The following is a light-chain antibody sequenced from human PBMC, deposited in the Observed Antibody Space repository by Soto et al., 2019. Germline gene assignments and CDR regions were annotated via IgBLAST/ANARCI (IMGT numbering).Light chain of an antibody. Sequence: QSVLTQPPSVSGAPGQRVTISCTGSSSNVGAGHDVHWYQQLPGTAPKLLIYEDNIRPSGVPDRFSASKSGTSASLTITGLQTEDEADYYCQAYDSSLSGLLFGGGTKLTVL. CDR1: SSNVGAGHD. CDR3: QAYDSSLSGLL. V-gene: IGLV1-40*01. J-gene: IGLJ2*01. CDR2: EDN.